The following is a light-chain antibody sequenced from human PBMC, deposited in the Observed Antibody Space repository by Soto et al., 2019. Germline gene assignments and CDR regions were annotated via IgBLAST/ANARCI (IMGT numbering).Light chain of an antibody. CDR2: LGS. CDR3: MQALQTPPT. CDR1: QSLLHSNGYTY. V-gene: IGKV2-28*01. Sequence: DIVMTQSPLSLPVTPGEPASISCRSSQSLLHSNGYTYLDWYLQKPGQSPQLQIYLGSNRASGVPDRFRGIGSGTDFTLKLSRVEAEDVGVYYCMQALQTPPTLGQGTKLQIK. J-gene: IGKJ2*01.